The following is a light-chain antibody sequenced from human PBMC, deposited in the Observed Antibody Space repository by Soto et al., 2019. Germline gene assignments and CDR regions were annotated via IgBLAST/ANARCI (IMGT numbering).Light chain of an antibody. CDR1: QSVSSY. Sequence: EIVLTQSPATLSLSPGERATLSCRASQSVSSYLAWYQQKPGQAPRLLIYDASNRATGIPARFSGSGSGTDFTLTISSLEPEDFALYYCQQRSNWPPATFGQGTKVEI. CDR2: DAS. CDR3: QQRSNWPPAT. J-gene: IGKJ1*01. V-gene: IGKV3-11*01.